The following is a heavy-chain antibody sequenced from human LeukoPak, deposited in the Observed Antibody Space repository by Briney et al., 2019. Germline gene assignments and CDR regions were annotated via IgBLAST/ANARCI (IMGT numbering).Heavy chain of an antibody. CDR1: GFTFSSYT. V-gene: IGHV3-33*01. CDR2: MWFDGNKK. Sequence: GGSLRLSCAASGFTFSSYTMHWVRQAPGKGLDWVGIMWFDGNKKDSADSVKGRFAISRDNSKNTLYLEMNSLRAEDTAVYYCAILTTEGPDYWGQGTLVTVSS. J-gene: IGHJ4*02. CDR3: AILTTEGPDY. D-gene: IGHD4-17*01.